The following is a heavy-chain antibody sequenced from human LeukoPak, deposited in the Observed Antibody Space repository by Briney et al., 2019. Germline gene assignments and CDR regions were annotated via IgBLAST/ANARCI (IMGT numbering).Heavy chain of an antibody. CDR3: ITVYDSSGYYYLQ. J-gene: IGHJ4*02. V-gene: IGHV4-39*01. CDR2: IYYSGST. D-gene: IGHD3-22*01. Sequence: SETLSLTCTVSGGSISSSSYYWGWIRQPPGKGLEWIGSIYYSGSTYYNPSLKSRVTISVDTSENQFSLKLSSVTAADTAVYYCITVYDSSGYYYLQWGQGTLVTVSS. CDR1: GGSISSSSYY.